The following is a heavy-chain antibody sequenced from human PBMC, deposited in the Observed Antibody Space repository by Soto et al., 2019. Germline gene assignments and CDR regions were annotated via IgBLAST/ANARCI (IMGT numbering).Heavy chain of an antibody. CDR3: ARDMHAGFTHYFDP. V-gene: IGHV4-59*02. Sequence: SETMSPTWSVSGVYVTYYHRSWIRQIPGKGLEWIAYTSHTGNTNYNPSLKSRVIISLDTSKNQVSLQLTSVTATHTALYFCARDMHAGFTHYFDPWRQGTLDTVSS. J-gene: IGHJ5*02. CDR2: TSHTGNT. CDR1: GVYVTYYH. D-gene: IGHD1-26*01.